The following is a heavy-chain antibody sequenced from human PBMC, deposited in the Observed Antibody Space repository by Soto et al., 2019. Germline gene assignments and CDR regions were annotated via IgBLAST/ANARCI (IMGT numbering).Heavy chain of an antibody. CDR2: IVVGSGNT. CDR3: AAAAFAGDDYSNRESHYYYGMDV. CDR1: GFTFTSSA. J-gene: IGHJ6*02. D-gene: IGHD4-4*01. Sequence: QMQLVQSGPEVKKPGTSVKVSCKASGFTFTSSAVQWVRQARGQRLEWIGWIVVGSGNTNYAQKFQERVTITRDMSTSTAYMELSSLRSEDTAVYYCAAAAFAGDDYSNRESHYYYGMDVWGQGTTVTVSS. V-gene: IGHV1-58*01.